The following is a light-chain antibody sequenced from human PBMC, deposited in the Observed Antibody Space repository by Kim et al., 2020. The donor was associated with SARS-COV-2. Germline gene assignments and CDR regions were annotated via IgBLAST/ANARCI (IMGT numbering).Light chain of an antibody. CDR2: DVS. CDR3: QQRSNWPWT. CDR1: QSVGTY. J-gene: IGKJ1*01. Sequence: IVLTQSPATLSLSPGERASLSCWASQSVGTYLAWYQHKPGQAPGLLIHDVSDRATGIPARFRGSGSGTDFTLTISSLEPEDFAVYYCQQRSNWPWTFGQGTKVDIK. V-gene: IGKV3-11*01.